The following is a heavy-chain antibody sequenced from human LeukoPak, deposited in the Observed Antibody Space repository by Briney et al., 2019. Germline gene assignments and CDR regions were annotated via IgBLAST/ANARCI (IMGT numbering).Heavy chain of an antibody. J-gene: IGHJ6*03. Sequence: GGSLRLSCATSGFTFSSCAMCWVRQAPGKGLEWVSGISGSGGSTYYLDSVKGRFTISRDNSKNTLYLQMNSLRAEDTAVYYCAKDFDGSTWFGRNYMDVWGKGTTVTVSS. CDR1: GFTFSSCA. V-gene: IGHV3-23*01. D-gene: IGHD6-13*01. CDR2: ISGSGGST. CDR3: AKDFDGSTWFGRNYMDV.